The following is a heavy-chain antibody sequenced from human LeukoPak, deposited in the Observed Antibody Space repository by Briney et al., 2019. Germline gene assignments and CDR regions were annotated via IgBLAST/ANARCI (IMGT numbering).Heavy chain of an antibody. V-gene: IGHV3-23*01. CDR2: ISGSGGIT. D-gene: IGHD6-19*01. CDR1: GFTFSSYS. J-gene: IGHJ4*02. CDR3: AAVANTGFDY. Sequence: PGGSLRLSCAASGFTFSSYSMSWVRQAPGKGQEWVSAISGSGGITYYADSVKGRFTISRDTSKNTLYLQMKSLRAEDTAVYYCAAVANTGFDYWGQGTLGTVSS.